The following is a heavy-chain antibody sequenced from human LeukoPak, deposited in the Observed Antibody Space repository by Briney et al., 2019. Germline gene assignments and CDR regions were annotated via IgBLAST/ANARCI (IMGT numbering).Heavy chain of an antibody. CDR3: ARGPYDSSRD. V-gene: IGHV4-34*01. Sequence: PSETLSLTCTVSGGSISSYYWSWIRQPPGRELEWIGEINHSGNTNYNPSLKSRVTISVDTSKNQFSLKLSSVTAADTAVYYCARGPYDSSRDWGQGTLVTVSS. J-gene: IGHJ4*02. CDR2: INHSGNT. D-gene: IGHD3-22*01. CDR1: GGSISSYY.